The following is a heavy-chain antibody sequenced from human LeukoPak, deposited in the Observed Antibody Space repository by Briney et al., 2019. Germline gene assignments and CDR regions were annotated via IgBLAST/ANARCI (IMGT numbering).Heavy chain of an antibody. J-gene: IGHJ5*02. CDR2: IYYSGST. Sequence: SQTLSLTCTVSGGSISSSSYYWGWIRQPPGKGLEWIGSIYYSGSTYYNPPLKSRVTISVDTSKNQFSLKLSSVTAADTAVYYCARLLGSHINYFDPWGQGTLVTVSS. D-gene: IGHD2-21*01. CDR1: GGSISSSSYY. CDR3: ARLLGSHINYFDP. V-gene: IGHV4-39*01.